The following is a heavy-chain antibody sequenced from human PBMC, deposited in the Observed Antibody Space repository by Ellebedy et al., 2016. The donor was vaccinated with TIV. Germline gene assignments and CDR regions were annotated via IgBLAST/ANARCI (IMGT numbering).Heavy chain of an antibody. Sequence: ASVKVSCKVSGYTLTELSMHWVRQAPGKGLEWMGGFDPEDGETIYAQKFQGRVTMTEDTSTDTAYMELSSLRSEDTAVYYCATARGRIAAAGWSAFDIWGQGTMVTVSS. CDR3: ATARGRIAAAGWSAFDI. CDR1: GYTLTELS. V-gene: IGHV1-24*01. J-gene: IGHJ3*02. D-gene: IGHD6-13*01. CDR2: FDPEDGET.